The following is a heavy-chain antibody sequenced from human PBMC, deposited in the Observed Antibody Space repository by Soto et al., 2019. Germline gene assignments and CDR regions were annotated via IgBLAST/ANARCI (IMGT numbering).Heavy chain of an antibody. J-gene: IGHJ4*02. CDR2: IYYSGST. V-gene: IGHV4-39*01. CDR3: ARLLPAAMWGYYFDY. Sequence: SETLSLTCTVSGGSISSSSYYWGWIRQPPGKGLEWIGSIYYSGSTYYNPSLKGRVTISVDTSKNQFSLKLSSVTAADTAVYYCARLLPAAMWGYYFDYWGQGTLVTVSS. D-gene: IGHD2-2*01. CDR1: GGSISSSSYY.